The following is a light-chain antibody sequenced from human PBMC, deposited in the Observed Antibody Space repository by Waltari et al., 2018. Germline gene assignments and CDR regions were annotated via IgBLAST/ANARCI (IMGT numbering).Light chain of an antibody. CDR3: QQYYSTPYT. V-gene: IGKV4-1*01. CDR2: WAS. Sequence: DIVMTQSPDSLAVSLGERATINCKSSQRVLYSSNNKNYLAWYQQKLGRPPKLLIYWASTRDSGVPDRFRGSGSGTDFTLTISSLQAEDVAVYYCQQYYSTPYTFGQGTKLEIK. CDR1: QRVLYSSNNKNY. J-gene: IGKJ2*01.